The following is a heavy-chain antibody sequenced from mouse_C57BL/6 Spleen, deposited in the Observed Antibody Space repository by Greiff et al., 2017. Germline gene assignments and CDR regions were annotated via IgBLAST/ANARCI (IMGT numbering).Heavy chain of an antibody. J-gene: IGHJ2*01. CDR1: GYTFTSYW. Sequence: QVKLQQSGAELVKPGASVKLSCKASGYTFTSYWMHWVQQRPGRGLEWIGRIGPNGGGTKYNEKVKSKATLTVDKPSSTAYMQLSSLESEDSAFYNCAREVTTVYYFDYWGKGTTLTVSS. D-gene: IGHD1-1*01. CDR3: AREVTTVYYFDY. CDR2: IGPNGGGT. V-gene: IGHV1-72*01.